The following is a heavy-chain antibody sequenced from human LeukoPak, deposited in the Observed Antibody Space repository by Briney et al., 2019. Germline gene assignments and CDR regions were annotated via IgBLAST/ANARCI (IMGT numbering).Heavy chain of an antibody. Sequence: SVKVSCKASGGTSNSHAMSWVRQAPGQGLEWMGRIIPNLGTTNRAQNFQDRVTLTADKSTNTAYMELTSLTSDDTAAYYCATTNDGGGYQWGDFFDFWGQGTLVTVSS. D-gene: IGHD3-22*01. CDR1: GGTSNSHA. J-gene: IGHJ4*02. CDR2: IIPNLGTT. V-gene: IGHV1-69*04. CDR3: ATTNDGGGYQWGDFFDF.